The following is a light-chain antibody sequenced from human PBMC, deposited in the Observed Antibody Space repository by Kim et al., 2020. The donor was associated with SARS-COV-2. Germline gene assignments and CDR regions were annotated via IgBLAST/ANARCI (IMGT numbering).Light chain of an antibody. CDR1: QSVRSN. CDR2: GAS. Sequence: LPGERATLSCRASQSVRSNLAWYQQKPGQAPRLLIYGASTRATGTPARFSGSGSGTEFTLNISSLQSEDFAVYYCQQYDNWPGLTFGGGTKVDIK. CDR3: QQYDNWPGLT. V-gene: IGKV3-15*01. J-gene: IGKJ4*01.